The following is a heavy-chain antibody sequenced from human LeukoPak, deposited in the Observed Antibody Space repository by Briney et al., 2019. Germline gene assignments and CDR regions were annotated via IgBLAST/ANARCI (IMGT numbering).Heavy chain of an antibody. Sequence: SETLSLTFAVYGGSFRGYYWSWIGKPPGKGLDWIGEINHRGSTNYKPSLKSAVTISVDTSKNQFSLKLSSVTAADTAVYYCARRDSSCYYYAVFDYWGQGTLVTVSS. J-gene: IGHJ4*02. CDR3: ARRDSSCYYYAVFDY. CDR2: INHRGST. CDR1: GGSFRGYY. V-gene: IGHV4-34*01. D-gene: IGHD3-22*01.